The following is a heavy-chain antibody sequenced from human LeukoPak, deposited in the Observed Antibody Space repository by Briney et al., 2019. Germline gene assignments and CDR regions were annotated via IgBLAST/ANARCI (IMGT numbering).Heavy chain of an antibody. V-gene: IGHV1-18*01. CDR1: GYTFTNYG. J-gene: IGHJ6*03. CDR3: ARQGVTAAENNYFYYYMDF. Sequence: ASVKVSCKASGYTFTNYGISWVRQAPGQGLEWMGWISAYNGNTNYAQKFQGRVTMTTDTSTSTAYMELRSLRSDDTAVYYCARQGVTAAENNYFYYYMDFWGKGTTVTVSS. D-gene: IGHD6-13*01. CDR2: ISAYNGNT.